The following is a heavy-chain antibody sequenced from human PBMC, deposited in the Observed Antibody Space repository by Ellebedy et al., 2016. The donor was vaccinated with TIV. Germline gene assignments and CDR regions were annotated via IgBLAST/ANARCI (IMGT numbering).Heavy chain of an antibody. Sequence: GESLKISCRASGYSFTNYWISWVRQTPGKGLEWMGRIDPGNSYTDYSPSFQGHVTISVHESTSTAYLQWSRLKASDTSIYYCATMGSVFGEFNFFAMDVWGQGTTVTAS. CDR1: GYSFTNYW. CDR3: ATMGSVFGEFNFFAMDV. CDR2: IDPGNSYT. D-gene: IGHD3-10*02. V-gene: IGHV5-10-1*01. J-gene: IGHJ6*02.